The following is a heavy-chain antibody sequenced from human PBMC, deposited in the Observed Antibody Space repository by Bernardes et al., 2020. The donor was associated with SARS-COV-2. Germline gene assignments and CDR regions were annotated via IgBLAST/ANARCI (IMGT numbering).Heavy chain of an antibody. CDR1: GYTFTAYS. D-gene: IGHD3-3*02. Sequence: ASVKASCKASGYTFTAYSIHWVRQAPGQGLEWMGRIIPNSGGTNYAQKFQGRVTMTRDKSITTAYMELNSLTSDDTAIYYCARSYNSIFSAFEIFSAFEPWGQGTLVTVS. CDR3: ARSYNSIFSAFEIFSAFEP. J-gene: IGHJ5*01. CDR2: IIPNSGGT. V-gene: IGHV1-2*06.